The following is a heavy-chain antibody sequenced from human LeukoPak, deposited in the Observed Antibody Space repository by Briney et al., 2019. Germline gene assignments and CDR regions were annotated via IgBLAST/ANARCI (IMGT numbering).Heavy chain of an antibody. Sequence: ASVKVSCKASGGTFSSYAISWARQAPGQGLEWMGGIIPIFGTANYAQKFQGRVTITADESTSTAYMELSSLRSEDTAVYYCARVPYPSHDGYPAPLDYWGQGTLVTVSS. J-gene: IGHJ4*02. CDR2: IIPIFGTA. D-gene: IGHD3-22*01. CDR3: ARVPYPSHDGYPAPLDY. V-gene: IGHV1-69*13. CDR1: GGTFSSYA.